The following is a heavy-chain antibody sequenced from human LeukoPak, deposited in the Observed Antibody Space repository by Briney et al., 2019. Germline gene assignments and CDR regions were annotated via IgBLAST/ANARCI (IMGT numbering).Heavy chain of an antibody. CDR3: ARRWSSGPTHFDY. D-gene: IGHD6-19*01. Sequence: PSEILSLTCTVSGGSISSSSYYWGWIRQPPGKGLEWIGSMYYSGSSDYNPSLKSRVTISVDTSKRHFFLKLSSVTAADTAVYYCARRWSSGPTHFDYWGQGTLVTVSS. CDR1: GGSISSSSYY. V-gene: IGHV4-39*02. J-gene: IGHJ4*02. CDR2: MYYSGSS.